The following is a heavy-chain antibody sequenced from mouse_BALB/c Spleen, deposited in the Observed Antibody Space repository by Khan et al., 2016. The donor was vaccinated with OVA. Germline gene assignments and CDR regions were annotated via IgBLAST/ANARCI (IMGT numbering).Heavy chain of an antibody. CDR1: GYTFTAYI. D-gene: IGHD2-14*01. CDR3: ARGGYSAFAY. Sequence: QVQLKESGPELVKPGASLKVSCKASGYTFTAYIIGWVKQSTRQGLEWIGDIFPGSDIPYYNEKFKDKATLTVDKSANTAYMQLSSLTSEDSVVYFCARGGYSAFAYWGQGTLVTVSA. V-gene: IGHV1-77*01. CDR2: IFPGSDIP. J-gene: IGHJ3*01.